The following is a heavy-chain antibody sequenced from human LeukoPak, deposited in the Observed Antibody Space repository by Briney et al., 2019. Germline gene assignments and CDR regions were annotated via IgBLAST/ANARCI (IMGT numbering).Heavy chain of an antibody. CDR2: ISGSGGTT. V-gene: IGHV3-23*01. D-gene: IGHD3-22*01. Sequence: PGGSLRLSCASSGFTFNTYGMSWVRRSPGKRLEWVSAISGSGGTTFLADFVQGRFTVSRDNSRNTLYLQVNSLRAEDTAVYYCAKHGVKDHYDSAGYYFLDQWGQGTLVSVSS. CDR3: AKHGVKDHYDSAGYYFLDQ. J-gene: IGHJ4*02. CDR1: GFTFNTYG.